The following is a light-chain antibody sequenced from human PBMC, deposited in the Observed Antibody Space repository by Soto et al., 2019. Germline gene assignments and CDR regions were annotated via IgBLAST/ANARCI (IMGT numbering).Light chain of an antibody. CDR2: GVS. V-gene: IGKV3-20*01. CDR1: QSVSSSY. CDR3: QQYGSSIT. Sequence: EIVLPQSPATLSVSPGERANLSCRASQSVSSSYLAWYQQKPGQAPRLLIYGVSSRATGIPDRFSGSGSGTDFTLTISRLEPEDFAVYYCQQYGSSITFGQGTRLEI. J-gene: IGKJ5*01.